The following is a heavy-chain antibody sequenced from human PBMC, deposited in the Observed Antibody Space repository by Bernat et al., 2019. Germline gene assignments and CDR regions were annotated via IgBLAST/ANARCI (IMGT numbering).Heavy chain of an antibody. CDR3: AREGGPYSSVGHWFDY. J-gene: IGHJ4*02. V-gene: IGHV3-33*01. D-gene: IGHD6-19*01. Sequence: QVQLVESGGGVVQPGRSLRLSCAASGFTFSSYGMHWLRQAPVKGLEWVAVIWYDGSNKYYADSVKGRFTISRDNSKNTLYLQMNSLRAEDTAVYYCAREGGPYSSVGHWFDYWGQGTLVTVSS. CDR1: GFTFSSYG. CDR2: IWYDGSNK.